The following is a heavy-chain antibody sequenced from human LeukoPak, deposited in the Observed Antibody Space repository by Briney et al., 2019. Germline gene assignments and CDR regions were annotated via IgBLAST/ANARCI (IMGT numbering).Heavy chain of an antibody. Sequence: SETLSLTCTVSGGSISSGDYYWSWIRQPPGKGLEWIGYIYYSGSTYYNPSLKSRVTISVDTSKNQFSLKLSSVTAADTAVYYCARTGRFLEWFGPLEGFDYWGQGTLVTVSS. CDR2: IYYSGST. V-gene: IGHV4-30-4*08. D-gene: IGHD3-3*01. CDR1: GGSISSGDYY. J-gene: IGHJ4*02. CDR3: ARTGRFLEWFGPLEGFDY.